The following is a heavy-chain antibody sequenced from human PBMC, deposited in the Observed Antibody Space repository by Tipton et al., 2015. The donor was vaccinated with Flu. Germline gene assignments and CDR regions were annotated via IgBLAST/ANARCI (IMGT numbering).Heavy chain of an antibody. Sequence: LRLSCSVSGGSISSYYWSWIRQPPGKGLEWIGYVFYTGSTDYNPSLKSRVTISVDTSKNQFSLELISVTAADTAVYYCARIQGGYYGSESYDTWGQGMLVTASS. V-gene: IGHV4-59*01. J-gene: IGHJ5*02. CDR3: ARIQGGYYGSESYDT. CDR2: VFYTGST. CDR1: GGSISSYY. D-gene: IGHD3-10*01.